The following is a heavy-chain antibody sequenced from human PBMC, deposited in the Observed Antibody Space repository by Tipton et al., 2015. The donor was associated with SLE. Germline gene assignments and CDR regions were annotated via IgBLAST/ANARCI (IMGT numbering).Heavy chain of an antibody. J-gene: IGHJ4*02. CDR3: ARWGVVPYFDY. D-gene: IGHD3-10*01. CDR2: IHSSGST. CDR1: GGSVSRGSYF. Sequence: SLTCTVSGGSVSRGSYFWTWIRQPAGKGLGWIGRIHSSGSTDYNPSLKGRVTISGDTSKNQFSLKLSSVTAEDTAVYYCARWGVVPYFDYWGQGILVTVSS. V-gene: IGHV4-61*02.